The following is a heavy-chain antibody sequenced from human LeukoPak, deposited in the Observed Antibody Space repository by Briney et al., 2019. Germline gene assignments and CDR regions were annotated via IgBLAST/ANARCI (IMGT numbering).Heavy chain of an antibody. CDR2: IRSKAYGGTT. CDR3: TSVGAGAFDY. CDR1: GFTFGDYA. D-gene: IGHD1-26*01. Sequence: GGSLRLSCTASGFTFGDYAMSWVRQAPGKGLEGVGFIRSKAYGGTTEYAASAKGRFTISRDDSKSIAYLQMNSLKTEDTAVYYCTSVGAGAFDYWGQGTLVTVSS. J-gene: IGHJ4*02. V-gene: IGHV3-49*04.